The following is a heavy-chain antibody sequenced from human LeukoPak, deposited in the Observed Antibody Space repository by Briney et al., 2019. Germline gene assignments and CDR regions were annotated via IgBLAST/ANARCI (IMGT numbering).Heavy chain of an antibody. CDR2: IYYSGST. D-gene: IGHD3-10*01. J-gene: IGHJ5*02. CDR3: ASSPSMVRGVIYWFDP. Sequence: SETLSLTCTVSGGPISSYYWSWIRQPPGKGLEWIGYIYYSGSTNYNPSLKSRVTISVDTSKNQFSLKLSSVTAADTAVYYCASSPSMVRGVIYWFDPWGQGTLVTVSS. CDR1: GGPISSYY. V-gene: IGHV4-59*01.